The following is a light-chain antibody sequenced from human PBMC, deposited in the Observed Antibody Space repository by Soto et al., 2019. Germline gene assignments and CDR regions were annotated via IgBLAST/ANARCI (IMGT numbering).Light chain of an antibody. V-gene: IGLV1-47*02. CDR1: SSNIGSNY. Sequence: QSVLTQPPSASGTPGQRVTISCSGSSSNIGSNYAYWYQQLPGTAPKLLIYSNNQRPSGVPDRFSGSKSGTSASLAISGLQAEDEADYYCNSHTSSGFRVFGTGTKLTVL. CDR3: NSHTSSGFRV. CDR2: SNN. J-gene: IGLJ1*01.